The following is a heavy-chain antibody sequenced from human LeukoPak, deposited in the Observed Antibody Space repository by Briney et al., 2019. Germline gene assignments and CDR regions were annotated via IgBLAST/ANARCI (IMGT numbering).Heavy chain of an antibody. CDR1: GGSLSIYY. J-gene: IGHJ3*02. CDR3: ARFLRGATNALEI. Sequence: PSATLSLTCTVSGGSLSIYYWNWIRQPAGKGLEWIGRIYTSGSTKYNPSLKSRVTMSVDTSKNQFSLELSSVTAADTAVYYCARFLRGATNALEIWGQGTMVTVSS. CDR2: IYTSGST. D-gene: IGHD1-26*01. V-gene: IGHV4-4*07.